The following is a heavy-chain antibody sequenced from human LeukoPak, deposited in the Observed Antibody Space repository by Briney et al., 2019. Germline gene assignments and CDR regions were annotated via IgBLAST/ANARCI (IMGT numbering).Heavy chain of an antibody. D-gene: IGHD1-26*01. Sequence: GGSLRLSCEASGFTFSNYGMHWVRQAPGKGLEWVAYIRSDGYHTYYADSVKGRFTITRDNLKNTLYLQMNSLRLEDMAAYYCAKPSGSGVDYWGRGTRVTVSS. CDR2: IRSDGYHT. J-gene: IGHJ4*02. CDR3: AKPSGSGVDY. V-gene: IGHV3-30*02. CDR1: GFTFSNYG.